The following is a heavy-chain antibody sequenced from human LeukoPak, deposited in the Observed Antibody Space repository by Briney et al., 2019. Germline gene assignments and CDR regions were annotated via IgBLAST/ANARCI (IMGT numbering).Heavy chain of an antibody. CDR3: AKETLPLREGSYDYAMDV. CDR2: ISRGGAGT. Sequence: GGSLRLSCAASGFTFSSYAVNWVRQAPGKGLEWVSGISRGGAGTYYADSVKGRFTISRDNSNNTLYLQMNSLRADDTAVYYCAKETLPLREGSYDYAMDVWGQGTMVTVSS. CDR1: GFTFSSYA. J-gene: IGHJ6*02. V-gene: IGHV3-23*01.